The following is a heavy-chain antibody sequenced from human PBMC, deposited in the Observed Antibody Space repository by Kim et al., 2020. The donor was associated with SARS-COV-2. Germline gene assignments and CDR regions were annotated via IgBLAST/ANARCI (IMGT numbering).Heavy chain of an antibody. V-gene: IGHV7-4-1*02. J-gene: IGHJ4*02. CDR1: GYTFTTYG. CDR2: INTNTGNP. CDR3: ATTFDDRSAYYYVNY. D-gene: IGHD3-22*01. Sequence: ASVKVSCKASGYTFTTYGMSWVRQAPGQGLELMGWINTNTGNPTFAQGFTGRFVFSCDTSVSTAYLHISSLKAYNTDVYFCATTFDDRSAYYYVNYCGKG.